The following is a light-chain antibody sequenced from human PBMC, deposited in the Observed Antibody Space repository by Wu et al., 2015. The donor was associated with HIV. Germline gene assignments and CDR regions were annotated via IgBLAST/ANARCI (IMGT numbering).Light chain of an antibody. CDR2: DAS. Sequence: EIVLTQSPVTLSLSPGERATFSCRASQTFNSFLAWYQQKPGQSPRLLIYDASSRATGIPDRFSGSGSGTDFTLTISRLEPEVFAVYYCQLYGTSPQVTFGGGTKVEIK. J-gene: IGKJ4*01. CDR1: QTFNSF. CDR3: QLYGTSPQVT. V-gene: IGKV3-20*01.